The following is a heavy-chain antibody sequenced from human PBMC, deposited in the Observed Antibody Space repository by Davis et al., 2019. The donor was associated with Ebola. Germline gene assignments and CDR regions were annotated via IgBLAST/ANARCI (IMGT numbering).Heavy chain of an antibody. V-gene: IGHV3-7*01. D-gene: IGHD2-2*02. J-gene: IGHJ6*02. Sequence: PGGSLRLSCAASGFTFSSYWMSWVRQAPGKGLEWVANIKQDGSEKYYVDSVKGRFTISRDNAKNSLYLQMNSLRAEDTAVYYCARDQVGKYQLLYGYYYYGMDVWGQGTTVTVSS. CDR2: IKQDGSEK. CDR1: GFTFSSYW. CDR3: ARDQVGKYQLLYGYYYYGMDV.